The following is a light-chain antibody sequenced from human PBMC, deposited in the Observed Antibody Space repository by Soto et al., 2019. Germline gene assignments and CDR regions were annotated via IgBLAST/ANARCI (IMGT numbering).Light chain of an antibody. CDR3: QQLNSYSPRLI. J-gene: IGKJ4*01. CDR2: AAS. Sequence: IQLTQSASSLSASLGDRVTITWGASQDIGQSLAWYQQEPGKAPKVLVYAASTLHSGVPSRFRGSGSGTDFTLNITSLQPEDLATYYCQQLNSYSPRLIFGGGTKVDIK. V-gene: IGKV1-9*01. CDR1: QDIGQS.